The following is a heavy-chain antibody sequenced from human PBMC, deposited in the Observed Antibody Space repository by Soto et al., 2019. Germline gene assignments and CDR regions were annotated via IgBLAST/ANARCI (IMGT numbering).Heavy chain of an antibody. V-gene: IGHV3-23*01. Sequence: GGSLRLSCAASGFTFDDYAMHWVRQAPGKGLEWVSGISGSGGSTYYADSVKGRFTISRDNSKNTLYLQMNSLRAEDTAVYYCAKVKDDFDYWGQGTLVTVSS. CDR3: AKVKDDFDY. J-gene: IGHJ4*02. CDR1: GFTFDDYA. CDR2: ISGSGGST.